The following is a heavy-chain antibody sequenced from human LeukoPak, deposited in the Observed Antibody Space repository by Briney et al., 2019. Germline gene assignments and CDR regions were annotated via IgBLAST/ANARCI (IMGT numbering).Heavy chain of an antibody. CDR2: IYYSGST. V-gene: IGHV4-59*12. CDR1: GGSISSYY. Sequence: SETLSLTCTVSGGSISSYYWSWIRQPPGKGLEWIGYIYYSGSTNYNPSLKSRVTISVDTSKNQFSLKLSSVTAADTAVYYCARDPTVTKSTGAFDIWGQGTMVTVSS. CDR3: ARDPTVTKSTGAFDI. J-gene: IGHJ3*02. D-gene: IGHD4-17*01.